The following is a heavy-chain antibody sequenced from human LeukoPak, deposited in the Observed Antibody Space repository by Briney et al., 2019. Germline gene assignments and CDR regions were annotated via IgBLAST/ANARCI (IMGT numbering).Heavy chain of an antibody. CDR1: GFTVSSNY. Sequence: PGGSLRLSCAASGFTVSSNYMSWVRQAPGKGLEWVSVIYSGGSTYYADSVKGRFTISRDNSKNTLYLQMNSLRAEDTAVYYCTRSMVVVPAAIGGVNWFDPWGQGTLVTVSS. D-gene: IGHD2-2*01. CDR2: IYSGGST. CDR3: TRSMVVVPAAIGGVNWFDP. V-gene: IGHV3-53*01. J-gene: IGHJ5*02.